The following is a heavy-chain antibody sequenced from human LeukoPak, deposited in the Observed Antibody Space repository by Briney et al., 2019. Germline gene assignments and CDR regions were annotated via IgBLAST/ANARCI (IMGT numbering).Heavy chain of an antibody. V-gene: IGHV1-18*01. CDR3: ARDLILSIADYYYGMDV. D-gene: IGHD6-6*01. CDR2: ISAYNGNT. J-gene: IGHJ6*02. CDR1: GYTFTSYY. Sequence: GASVKVSCKASGYTFTSYYMHWVRQGPGQGLEWMGWISAYNGNTNYAQKLQGRVTMTTDTSTSTAYMELRSLRSDDTAVYYCARDLILSIADYYYGMDVWGQGTTVTVSS.